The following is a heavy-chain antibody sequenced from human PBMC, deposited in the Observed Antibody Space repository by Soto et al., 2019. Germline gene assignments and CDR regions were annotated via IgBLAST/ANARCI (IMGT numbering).Heavy chain of an antibody. CDR2: IHDSGST. V-gene: IGHV4-61*01. CDR1: GISVRSGTYY. J-gene: IGHJ6*02. D-gene: IGHD3-3*01. Sequence: QVQLQGSGPGLVKPSETLSLTCTVSGISVRSGTYYWSWIRQPSGQGLEWLGYIHDSGSTKYNPSLKNRVTISVDTSKKQFSLKLTSVTAADTGVYYCASGEIGDTIFGVPTVAYYYGLDVWGQGTTVTVSS. CDR3: ASGEIGDTIFGVPTVAYYYGLDV.